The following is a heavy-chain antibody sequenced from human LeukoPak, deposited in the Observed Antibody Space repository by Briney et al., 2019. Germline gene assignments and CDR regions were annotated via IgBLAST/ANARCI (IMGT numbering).Heavy chain of an antibody. Sequence: ASVKVSCKASGYSFSTYYIHWVRQAPGQGLEWMGIINPTGGSTTYAQKLQGRVTTTRDTSTSTVYMELSSLRSEDTAVYYCAKGGQEFDSWGQGTLVTVSA. J-gene: IGHJ5*01. CDR1: GYSFSTYY. V-gene: IGHV1-46*01. CDR3: AKGGQEFDS. CDR2: INPTGGST.